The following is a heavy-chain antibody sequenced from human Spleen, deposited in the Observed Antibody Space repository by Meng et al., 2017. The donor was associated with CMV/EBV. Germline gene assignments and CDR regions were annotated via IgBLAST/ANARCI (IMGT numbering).Heavy chain of an antibody. D-gene: IGHD5-18*01. CDR2: IYYSGDT. CDR3: AKGGIGYGTPMAFDI. CDR1: GGSFSGYY. V-gene: IGHV4-31*11. J-gene: IGHJ3*02. Sequence: SETLSLTCAVYGGSFSGYYWSWIRQHPGKGLEWIGYIYYSGDTYHNPSLKSRITMSIDTSKNQFSLKLSSVTAADTAVYYCAKGGIGYGTPMAFDIWGQGTMVTVSS.